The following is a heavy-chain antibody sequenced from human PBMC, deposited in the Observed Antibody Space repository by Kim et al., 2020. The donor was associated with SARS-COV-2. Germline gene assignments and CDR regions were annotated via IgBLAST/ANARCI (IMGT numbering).Heavy chain of an antibody. CDR1: GDSVSNNNVA. CDR2: TYYRSKWDN. Sequence: SQTLSLTCAISGDSVSNNNVAWNWIRQSPSRGLEWLGRTYYRSKWDNDYAVSGKSRITINPDTSKNQFSLHLNSVTPEDTAVYYCAREGSSWRFDYGGQGSLVTVS. CDR3: AREGSSWRFDY. D-gene: IGHD6-13*01. J-gene: IGHJ4*02. V-gene: IGHV6-1*01.